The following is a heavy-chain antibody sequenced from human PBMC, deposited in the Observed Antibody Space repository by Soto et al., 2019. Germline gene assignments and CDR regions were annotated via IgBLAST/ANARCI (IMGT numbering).Heavy chain of an antibody. CDR1: GFTLSSYS. V-gene: IGHV3-48*02. CDR3: ARENSSGSYFDY. CDR2: SRSSSSTI. D-gene: IGHD6-19*01. Sequence: EVQLVESGGGLIQPGGSLRLSCAASGFTLSSYSMNWVRQAPGKGLEWVSYSRSSSSTIYYADSVKGRFTISRDNAKNSLYLQRNSLRDEDTAVYYCARENSSGSYFDYWGQGTLVTVSS. J-gene: IGHJ4*02.